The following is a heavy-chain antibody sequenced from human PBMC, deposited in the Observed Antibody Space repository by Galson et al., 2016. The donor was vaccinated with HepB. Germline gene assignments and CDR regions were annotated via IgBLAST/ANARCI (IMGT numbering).Heavy chain of an antibody. V-gene: IGHV3-30*03. D-gene: IGHD3-22*01. CDR1: GFTFNSYG. CDR2: ISCDGSNK. J-gene: IGHJ4*02. CDR3: ARSSMIRDGPMDS. Sequence: SLRLSCAASGFTFNSYGMYWVRQAPGKGLEWVAVISCDGSNKYSADSVKGRFTISRDISTKTLYLQMNSLRAEDTAVYYCARSSMIRDGPMDSWGQGTLVSVSS.